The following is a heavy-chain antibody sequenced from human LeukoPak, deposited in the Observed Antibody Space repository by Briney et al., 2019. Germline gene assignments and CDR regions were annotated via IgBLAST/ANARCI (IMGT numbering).Heavy chain of an antibody. CDR3: ARDRRAMVRGVSFDY. CDR2: ISAYNGNT. D-gene: IGHD3-10*01. Sequence: GASVKVSCKASGYTFTSYGIGWVRQAPGQGLEWMGWISAYNGNTNYAQKLQGRVTMTTDTSTSTAYMELRSLRSDDTAVYYCARDRRAMVRGVSFDYWGQGTLVTVST. J-gene: IGHJ4*02. V-gene: IGHV1-18*01. CDR1: GYTFTSYG.